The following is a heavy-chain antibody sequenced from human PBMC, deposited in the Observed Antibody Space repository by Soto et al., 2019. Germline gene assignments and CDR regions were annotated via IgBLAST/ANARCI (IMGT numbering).Heavy chain of an antibody. CDR3: ARYCSPTSCTIRYGMDV. Sequence: EVQLLESGGGLVQPGGSLRLSWVASGFTFSTYAMSWVRQAPREGLKWVSTISGSGGTTYYEDSVKGRFTISRDNSKNTLYPQVNSLRPEDSAKYYCARYCSPTSCTIRYGMDVWGQGTTVTVSS. V-gene: IGHV3-23*01. D-gene: IGHD2-15*01. CDR2: ISGSGGTT. J-gene: IGHJ6*02. CDR1: GFTFSTYA.